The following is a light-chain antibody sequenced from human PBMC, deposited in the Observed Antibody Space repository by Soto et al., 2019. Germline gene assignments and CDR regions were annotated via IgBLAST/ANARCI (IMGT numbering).Light chain of an antibody. V-gene: IGKV1-5*03. CDR1: QSIGSW. CDR3: QQRSNWPIT. CDR2: KAA. Sequence: DIQMTQSPSTLSASVRHRVTITCRASQSIGSWLAWYQQKPGEAPKFLIYKAASLESGVPSRFSGSGAGTDFTLTISSLEPEDFAVYYCQQRSNWPITFGQGTRLEIK. J-gene: IGKJ5*01.